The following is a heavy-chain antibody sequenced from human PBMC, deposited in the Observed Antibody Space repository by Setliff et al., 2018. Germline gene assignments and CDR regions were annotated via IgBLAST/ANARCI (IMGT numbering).Heavy chain of an antibody. CDR3: ARARYCSSTSCYYYYYMDV. Sequence: GGSLRLSCAASGFTFSSYWMSWVRQAPGKGLEWVANIKQDGSGKYYVDLVKGRFTISRDNAKNSLYLQMNSLRAEDTAVYYCARARYCSSTSCYYYYYMDVWGKGTTVTVSS. J-gene: IGHJ6*03. D-gene: IGHD2-2*01. CDR2: IKQDGSGK. V-gene: IGHV3-7*01. CDR1: GFTFSSYW.